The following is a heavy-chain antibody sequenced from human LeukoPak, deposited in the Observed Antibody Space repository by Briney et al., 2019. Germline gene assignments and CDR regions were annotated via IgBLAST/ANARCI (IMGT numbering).Heavy chain of an antibody. Sequence: GGSLRLSCTASGFTFSDSFMNWIRQAPGKGLEWLSYISHSGSNLDYAESVRGRFTISRDNANHSLYLQINSLRAEDTAVYYCARGDSSGVPDYWGQGTLVTVSS. CDR2: ISHSGSNL. CDR1: GFTFSDSF. D-gene: IGHD3-22*01. V-gene: IGHV3-11*01. CDR3: ARGDSSGVPDY. J-gene: IGHJ4*02.